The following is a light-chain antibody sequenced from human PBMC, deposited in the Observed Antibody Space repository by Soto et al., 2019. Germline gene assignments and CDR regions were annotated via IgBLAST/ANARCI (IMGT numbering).Light chain of an antibody. CDR1: SRGVGSYNL. V-gene: IGLV2-23*01. Sequence: QSALTQPASVSGSPGQSITISCTGTSRGVGSYNLVSWYQQHPGNAPKLIIYEGTKRPSGVSYRFSGSKSGNTASLTISGLQEEDEGDYHCCSFAGSSTYVFGNGTKVTVL. J-gene: IGLJ1*01. CDR2: EGT. CDR3: CSFAGSSTYV.